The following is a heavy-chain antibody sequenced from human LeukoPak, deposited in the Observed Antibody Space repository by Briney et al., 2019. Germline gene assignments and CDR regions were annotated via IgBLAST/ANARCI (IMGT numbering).Heavy chain of an antibody. CDR3: ARYDVWGTYRAFDY. J-gene: IGHJ4*02. V-gene: IGHV4-38-2*02. Sequence: SETLSLTCTVSGYSISSEYYWGWIRQPPGRGLEWIGTIYHSGSTYYNPSLKSRVTISVDTSKNQFSLKLSSVTAADTAVYYCARYDVWGTYRAFDYWGQGTLVTVSS. CDR2: IYHSGST. D-gene: IGHD3-16*02. CDR1: GYSISSEYY.